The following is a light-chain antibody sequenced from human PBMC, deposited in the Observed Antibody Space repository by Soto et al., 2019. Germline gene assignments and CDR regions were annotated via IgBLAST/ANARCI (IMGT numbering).Light chain of an antibody. J-gene: IGKJ1*01. CDR3: QQYITYPYA. V-gene: IGKV1-5*03. CDR1: QSTSTW. CDR2: EAS. Sequence: DIKMTQSPSTLSASVGDRVTITCRASQSTSTWLAWYQQRPGKTPKLLITEASKLESGVPSRFSGSGSGTEFTLTISSLQPDDFATYYCQQYITYPYAFGQVTKVEIK.